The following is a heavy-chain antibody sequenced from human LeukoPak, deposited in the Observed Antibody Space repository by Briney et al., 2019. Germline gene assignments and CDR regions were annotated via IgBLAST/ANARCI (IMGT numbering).Heavy chain of an antibody. D-gene: IGHD2-15*01. CDR2: IYHSGST. CDR3: ARIRCSGGSCYVDY. J-gene: IGHJ4*02. Sequence: SQTLPLTCAVSGGSISSGGYSWSWIRQPPGKGLEWIGYIYHSGSTYYNPSLKSRVTISVDRSKNQFSLKLSSVTAADTAVYYCARIRCSGGSCYVDYWGQGTLVTVSS. V-gene: IGHV4-30-2*01. CDR1: GGSISSGGYS.